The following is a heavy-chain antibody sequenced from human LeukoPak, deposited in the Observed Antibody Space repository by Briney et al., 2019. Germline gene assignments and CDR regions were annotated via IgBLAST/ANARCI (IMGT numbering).Heavy chain of an antibody. J-gene: IGHJ4*02. Sequence: PSVTRSLTCSVSGGSISSGPDFWSWIRQSPGQGLEGIGYIWPRGSTNYNPSVAGRVAISLDKSRNHCTLMVTAVTAADTALYYCARQGPEHLPTYFDHSGPGIPVTASS. CDR3: ARQGPEHLPTYFDH. CDR2: IWPRGST. V-gene: IGHV4-30-2*06. D-gene: IGHD2-21*01. CDR1: GGSISSGPDF.